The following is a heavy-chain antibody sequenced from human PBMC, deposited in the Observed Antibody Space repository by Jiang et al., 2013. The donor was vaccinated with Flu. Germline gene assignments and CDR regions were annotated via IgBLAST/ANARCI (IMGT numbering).Heavy chain of an antibody. CDR2: VVDSENI. CDR3: ASSRLRAGSVDY. Sequence: SETLSLTCDVSGGSISNYHWNWIRQAAGKGLEWIGRVVDSENINYSPSLRSRVSMSIDTSKNQFSLILTSVTAADTAVYYCASSRLRAGSVDYWGQGTLVIVSS. D-gene: IGHD6-13*01. J-gene: IGHJ4*02. CDR1: GGSISNYH. V-gene: IGHV4-4*07.